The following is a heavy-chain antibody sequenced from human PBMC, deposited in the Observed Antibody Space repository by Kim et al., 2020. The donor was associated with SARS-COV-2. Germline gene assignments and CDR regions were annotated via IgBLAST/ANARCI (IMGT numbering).Heavy chain of an antibody. Sequence: GGSLRLSCTTSGFTFTGDAMSWVRQAPGKGLEWVSSIDGIGGTTYYVDSVRGRFTISRDDSKNALYLQMSALRADDTAVYYCVTGGGGWIWDHWGQGTLVTVSS. CDR2: IDGIGGTT. V-gene: IGHV3-23*01. CDR1: GFTFTGDA. J-gene: IGHJ4*02. D-gene: IGHD6-19*01. CDR3: VTGGGGWIWDH.